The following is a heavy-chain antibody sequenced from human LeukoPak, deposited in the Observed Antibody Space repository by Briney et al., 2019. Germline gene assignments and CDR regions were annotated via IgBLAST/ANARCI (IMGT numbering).Heavy chain of an antibody. V-gene: IGHV3-33*06. CDR2: IWYDGSNK. J-gene: IGHJ4*02. CDR3: AKDTEYDFWSGYYTPAFDY. D-gene: IGHD3-3*01. CDR1: GFTFSSYG. Sequence: GRSLRLSCAASGFTFSSYGMHWVRQAPGKGLEWVAVIWYDGSNKYYADSVKGRFTISRDNSKNTLYLQMNSLRAEGTAVYYCAKDTEYDFWSGYYTPAFDYWGQGTLVTVSS.